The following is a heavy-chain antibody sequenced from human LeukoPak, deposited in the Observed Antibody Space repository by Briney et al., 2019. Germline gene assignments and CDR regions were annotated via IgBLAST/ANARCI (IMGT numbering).Heavy chain of an antibody. V-gene: IGHV4-38-2*02. J-gene: IGHJ5*02. D-gene: IGHD6-13*01. CDR1: GYSISSEYY. CDR2: IYHSGTT. Sequence: PSETLSLTCSVSGYSISSEYYWGWIRQPPGKGLEWIGSIYHSGTTHYNPSLKSPVTISLDTSKNQFSLKPSSVTAADTAVYYCARDSAAAGKGWFDPWGQGTLVTVPS. CDR3: ARDSAAAGKGWFDP.